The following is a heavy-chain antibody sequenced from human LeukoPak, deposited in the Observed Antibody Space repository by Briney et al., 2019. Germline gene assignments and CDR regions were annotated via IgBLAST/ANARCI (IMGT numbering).Heavy chain of an antibody. J-gene: IGHJ4*02. CDR2: VYHSGRT. CDR3: ASLRRRSYYARGFDY. Sequence: SETLSLTCTVSGNSISSVYYWDWIRPPPGKGLQWIGSVYHSGRTYYNPSLKSRITISVDTSKNQFSLKLSSVTAAATAVYYCASLRRRSYYARGFDYWGQGTLVTVSS. CDR1: GNSISSVYY. D-gene: IGHD1-26*01. V-gene: IGHV4-38-2*02.